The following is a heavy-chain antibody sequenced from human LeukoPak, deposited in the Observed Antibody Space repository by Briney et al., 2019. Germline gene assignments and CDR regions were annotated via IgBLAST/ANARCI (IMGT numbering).Heavy chain of an antibody. CDR3: AREYSGSYDY. CDR2: IWYDGSNE. V-gene: IGHV3-33*01. J-gene: IGHJ4*02. D-gene: IGHD6-19*01. Sequence: GGSLRLSCAASGFTFSTYGMHWVRQAPGKGLEWVAVIWYDGSNEYYADSVKGRFSISGDDSKNTLFLEMNSLRAEDTGVYYCAREYSGSYDYWGQGTLVTVSS. CDR1: GFTFSTYG.